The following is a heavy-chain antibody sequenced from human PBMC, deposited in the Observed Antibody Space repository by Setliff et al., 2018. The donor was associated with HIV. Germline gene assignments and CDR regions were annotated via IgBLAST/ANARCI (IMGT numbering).Heavy chain of an antibody. CDR2: IWYDGSEK. V-gene: IGHV3-33*01. CDR1: GFTFSSYG. D-gene: IGHD3-22*01. J-gene: IGHJ4*02. CDR3: AREMGYYFDSSGALDY. Sequence: GGSLRLSCAASGFTFSSYGMHWVRQAPGKGLEWVAVIWYDGSEKYYLDSVKGRFTISRDNAKNSLYLQMNSLRAEDTAVYYCAREMGYYFDSSGALDYWGQGTLVTVSS.